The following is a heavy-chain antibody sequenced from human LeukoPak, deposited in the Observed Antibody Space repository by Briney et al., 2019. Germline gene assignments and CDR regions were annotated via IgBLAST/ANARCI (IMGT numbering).Heavy chain of an antibody. CDR2: VYAGDSDT. CDR1: GYSFTSYW. CDR3: ARHEKDSDFWSGYNIDY. V-gene: IGHV5-51*01. D-gene: IGHD3-3*01. Sequence: KPGESLKISCKGSGYSFTSYWIGWVRQMPGKGLECMGIVYAGDSDTRYSPSFQGQVTISADKSISTAYLQWSSLKASDTAMYYCARHEKDSDFWSGYNIDYWGQGTLVTVSS. J-gene: IGHJ4*02.